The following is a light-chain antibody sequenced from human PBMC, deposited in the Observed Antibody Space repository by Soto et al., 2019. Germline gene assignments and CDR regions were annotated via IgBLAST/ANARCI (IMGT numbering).Light chain of an antibody. CDR3: SSFSSAIAFV. CDR2: EVT. J-gene: IGLJ1*01. V-gene: IGLV2-14*01. Sequence: QSALTQPASVSGSPGQSITISCTGTSSDIGAYNYVSWYQQHPGKAPKLMIYEVTNRPSGISNRFSGSRSGNTASLSISGLQAEDEADYYCSSFSSAIAFVFGTGTKVT. CDR1: SSDIGAYNY.